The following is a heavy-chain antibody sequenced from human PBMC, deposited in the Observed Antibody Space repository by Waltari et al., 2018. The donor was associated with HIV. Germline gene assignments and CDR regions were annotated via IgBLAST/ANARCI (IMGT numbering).Heavy chain of an antibody. CDR1: GFTFSSYW. Sequence: EVQLVESGGGLVQPGGSLRLSCAASGFTFSSYWMSWVRQAPGKGREWVAKIKQDGSEKYYVDSVKGRFTISRDNAKNSLYLQMNSLRAEDTAVYYCAGGGVLLWFGDLNWFDPWGQGTLVTVSS. J-gene: IGHJ5*02. CDR2: IKQDGSEK. D-gene: IGHD3-10*01. CDR3: AGGGVLLWFGDLNWFDP. V-gene: IGHV3-7*01.